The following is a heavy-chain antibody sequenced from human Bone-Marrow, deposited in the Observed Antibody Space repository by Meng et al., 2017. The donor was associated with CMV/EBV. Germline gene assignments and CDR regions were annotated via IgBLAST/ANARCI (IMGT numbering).Heavy chain of an antibody. CDR3: ARGASGQLGY. Sequence: SVKVSCKSSGGTFSSYAISWVRQAPGQGLEWMGGIIPVPGIANYAQKFQGRVTITADISTRTAYMELNSLRSADTAVYYCARGASGQLGYWGQGTLVTVSS. CDR1: GGTFSSYA. V-gene: IGHV1-69*10. D-gene: IGHD6-13*01. J-gene: IGHJ4*02. CDR2: IIPVPGIA.